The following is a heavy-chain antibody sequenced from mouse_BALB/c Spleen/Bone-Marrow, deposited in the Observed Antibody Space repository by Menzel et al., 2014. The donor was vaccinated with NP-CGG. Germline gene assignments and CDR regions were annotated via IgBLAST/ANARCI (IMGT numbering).Heavy chain of an antibody. V-gene: IGHV1-31*01. Sequence: SGPELVKPGASVKISCKASGYSFTGYYMHWVKQSHVKSLEWIGRINPCNGATSYNQNFKDKASLTVDKSSSTAYMELHSLTSEDSAVYYCANYDGGFAYWGQGTLVTVSA. CDR3: ANYDGGFAY. CDR2: INPCNGAT. J-gene: IGHJ3*01. D-gene: IGHD2-4*01. CDR1: GYSFTGYY.